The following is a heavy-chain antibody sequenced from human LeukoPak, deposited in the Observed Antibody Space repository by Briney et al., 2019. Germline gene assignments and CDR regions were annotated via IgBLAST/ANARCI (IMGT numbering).Heavy chain of an antibody. CDR2: INPNSGGT. D-gene: IGHD2-2*01. J-gene: IGHJ5*02. V-gene: IGHV1-2*02. Sequence: ASVKVSCKASGYTFTGYYMHWVRQAPGQGLEWMGWINPNSGGTNYAQKFQGRVTMTRDTSISTAYMELSRLRSDDTVVYYCAADYCSSTSCHQNWFDPWGQGTLVTVSS. CDR3: AADYCSSTSCHQNWFDP. CDR1: GYTFTGYY.